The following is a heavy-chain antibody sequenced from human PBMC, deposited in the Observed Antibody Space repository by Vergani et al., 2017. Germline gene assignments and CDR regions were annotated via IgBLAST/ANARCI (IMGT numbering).Heavy chain of an antibody. CDR1: GYIFTSYW. V-gene: IGHV5-51*01. CDR3: ARLTVTTGYFDY. D-gene: IGHD4-17*01. J-gene: IGHJ4*02. Sequence: EVPLVQSGAEVKKPGESLQISRKVSGYIFTSYWLGWVGQMPGKGLEWMGIIYPGDSDTRCSPSFQGRVTFSADKYISTAYLQWSSRKASDTAMYYWARLTVTTGYFDYWGQGTLVTVSS. CDR2: IYPGDSDT.